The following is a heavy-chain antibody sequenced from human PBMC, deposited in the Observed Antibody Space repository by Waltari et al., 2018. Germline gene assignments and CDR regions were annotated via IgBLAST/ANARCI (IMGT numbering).Heavy chain of an antibody. V-gene: IGHV1-46*01. Sequence: TFTSYYMHWVRQAPGQGLEWMGIINPSGGSTSYAQKFQGRVTMTRGTSTSTVYMELSSLRSEDTAVYYCARVSDYYDSSGYYAIWGQGTLVTVSS. CDR2: INPSGGST. J-gene: IGHJ4*02. CDR1: TFTSYY. CDR3: ARVSDYYDSSGYYAI. D-gene: IGHD3-22*01.